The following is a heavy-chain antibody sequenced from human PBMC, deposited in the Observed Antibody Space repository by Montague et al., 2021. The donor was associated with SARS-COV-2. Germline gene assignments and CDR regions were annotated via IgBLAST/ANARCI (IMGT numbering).Heavy chain of an antibody. V-gene: IGHV6-1*01. Sequence: CAISGDSVSSNIATWNWIRQSPSRGLEWLGRTYYRSKWYNDYAVSVKSRVIINPDTSNNRISLKLNSVTAADTAVYYCARTIVVVSAASRYFDLWGRGTLVTVSS. CDR3: ARTIVVVSAASRYFDL. CDR2: TYYRSKWYN. J-gene: IGHJ2*01. D-gene: IGHD2-2*01. CDR1: GDSVSSNIAT.